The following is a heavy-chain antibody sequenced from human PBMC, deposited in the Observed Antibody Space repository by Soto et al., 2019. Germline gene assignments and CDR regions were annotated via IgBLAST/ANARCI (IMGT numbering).Heavy chain of an antibody. J-gene: IGHJ4*02. CDR1: GFNFSSYA. CDR2: ISYDGGKK. Sequence: GGSLRLSCAASGFNFSSYAMHWVRQAPGKGLEWVAVISYDGGKKYYADSVKGRFTISRDNSQNTLYVEMTSLSAEDTAVYYCAREGQPAAGATPHNWGQGTLVTVSS. D-gene: IGHD6-13*01. CDR3: AREGQPAAGATPHN. V-gene: IGHV3-30*04.